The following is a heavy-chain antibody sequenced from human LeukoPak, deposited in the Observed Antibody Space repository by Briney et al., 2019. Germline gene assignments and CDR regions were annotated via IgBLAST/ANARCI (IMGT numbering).Heavy chain of an antibody. CDR1: GFTFSSYS. CDR2: ISSSSSYI. CDR3: ATLPPSTTVTTMRLPTYYMDV. V-gene: IGHV3-21*04. D-gene: IGHD4-17*01. J-gene: IGHJ6*03. Sequence: GGSLRLSCAASGFTFSSYSMNWVRQAPGKGLEWVSSISSSSSYIYYADSVKGRFTISRDNAKNSLYLQMNSLRAEDTAVYYCATLPPSTTVTTMRLPTYYMDVWGKGTTVTVSS.